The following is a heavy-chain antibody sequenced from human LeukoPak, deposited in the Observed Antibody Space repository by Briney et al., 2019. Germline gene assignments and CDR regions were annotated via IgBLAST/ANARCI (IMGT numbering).Heavy chain of an antibody. CDR1: GGTFSSYA. Sequence: ASVKVSCKASGGTFSSYAISWVRQAPGQGIEWMGRIIPIFGIANYAQKFQGRVTITADKSTSTAYMELSSLRSEDTAVYYCARDHPGIAAAGTWFDPWGQGTLVTVSS. J-gene: IGHJ5*02. CDR2: IIPIFGIA. D-gene: IGHD6-13*01. V-gene: IGHV1-69*04. CDR3: ARDHPGIAAAGTWFDP.